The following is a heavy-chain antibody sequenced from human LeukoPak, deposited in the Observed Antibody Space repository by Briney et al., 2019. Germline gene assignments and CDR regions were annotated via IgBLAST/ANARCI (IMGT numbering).Heavy chain of an antibody. CDR3: SKGGPRIDS. V-gene: IGHV3-23*01. CDR1: GFTVSSNY. D-gene: IGHD3/OR15-3a*01. Sequence: GGSLRLSCAASGFTVSSNYMSWVRQAPGKGLEWVSSISSSGDSTYYADSDSVKGRFTISRDNLKSTLYLQINSLRVEDTALYYCSKGGPRIDSWGQGTLITVSS. J-gene: IGHJ4*02. CDR2: ISSSGDST.